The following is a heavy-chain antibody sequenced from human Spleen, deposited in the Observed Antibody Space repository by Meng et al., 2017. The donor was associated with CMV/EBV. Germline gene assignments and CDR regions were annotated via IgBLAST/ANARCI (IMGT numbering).Heavy chain of an antibody. CDR1: GGSFSDYY. D-gene: IGHD2-2*01. Sequence: GSLRLTCAVYGGSFSDYYWSWIRQPPGKGLEWIGEINHSGSTNYNPSLKSRVTISVDTSKNQFSLKLSSVTAADTAVYYCARGTSYDAFDIWGQGTMVTVSS. CDR3: ARGTSYDAFDI. J-gene: IGHJ3*02. V-gene: IGHV4-34*01. CDR2: INHSGST.